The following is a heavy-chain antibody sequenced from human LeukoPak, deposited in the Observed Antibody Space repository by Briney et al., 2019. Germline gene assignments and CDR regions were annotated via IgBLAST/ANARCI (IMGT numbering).Heavy chain of an antibody. CDR1: GFAFSNYA. J-gene: IGHJ5*01. CDR2: ISGSGDNT. V-gene: IGHV3-23*01. Sequence: GGSLRLSCAATGFAFSNYAMSWVRQAQRKGLEWVSAISGSGDNTYYTDSVRGRFTISRDNSKNTVFLQMNSLSAEDTAVYYCAKWWSPTGNYDSWGQGTLVTVSS. D-gene: IGHD1-7*01. CDR3: AKWWSPTGNYDS.